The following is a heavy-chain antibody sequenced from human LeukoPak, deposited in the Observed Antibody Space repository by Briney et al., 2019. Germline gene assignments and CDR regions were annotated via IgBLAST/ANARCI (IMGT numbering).Heavy chain of an antibody. CDR1: GGTFSSYA. Sequence: ASVKVSCKPSGGTFSSYAISWVRQAPGQGLEWMGGIIPIFGTANYAQKFKGRVTITADESTGTAYMELSSLRSEDTAVYYCARVGLGYCSSTSCYFDYWGQGTLVTVSS. CDR3: ARVGLGYCSSTSCYFDY. CDR2: IIPIFGTA. V-gene: IGHV1-69*13. D-gene: IGHD2-2*01. J-gene: IGHJ4*02.